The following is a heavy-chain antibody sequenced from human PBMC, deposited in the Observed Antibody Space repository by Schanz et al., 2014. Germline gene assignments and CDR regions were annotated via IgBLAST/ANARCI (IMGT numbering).Heavy chain of an antibody. Sequence: QLQMQESGPGLVKPSETLSLTCTVSGGSISSSSYYWGWIRQPPGKGLEWIGSIYYSGSTYYNPSPKSRLTFSADTPKTLFPRKLSSGTAADTAVYYCARRLSVTIFGVAPRAFDIWGQGTMVIVSS. CDR1: GGSISSSSYY. CDR2: IYYSGST. J-gene: IGHJ3*02. D-gene: IGHD3-3*01. CDR3: ARRLSVTIFGVAPRAFDI. V-gene: IGHV4-39*01.